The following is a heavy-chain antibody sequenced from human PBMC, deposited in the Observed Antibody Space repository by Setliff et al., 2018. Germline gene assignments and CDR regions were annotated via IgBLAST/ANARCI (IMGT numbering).Heavy chain of an antibody. CDR2: INPGGLSS. V-gene: IGHV1-46*01. CDR3: ARAGLAAAGRKGVFDH. J-gene: IGHJ4*02. Sequence: ASVKVSCKTSGYSFTSHHMHWVRQPPGQGLEWMGIINPGGLSSSSTQKFEGRVTMTRDTPTSTVYMELNSLTSDDTAVYYCARAGLAAAGRKGVFDHWGQGTLVTVSS. CDR1: GYSFTSHH. D-gene: IGHD6-25*01.